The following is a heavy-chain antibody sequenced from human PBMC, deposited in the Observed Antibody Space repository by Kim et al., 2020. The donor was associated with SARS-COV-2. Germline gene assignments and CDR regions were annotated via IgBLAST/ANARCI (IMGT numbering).Heavy chain of an antibody. Sequence: DYAAPVKGRVIISRDDSEDTLYLELNSLKAEDTAIYYCTSIVLTYFDYWGQGNLVTVSS. V-gene: IGHV3-15*01. J-gene: IGHJ4*02. D-gene: IGHD1-26*01. CDR3: TSIVLTYFDY.